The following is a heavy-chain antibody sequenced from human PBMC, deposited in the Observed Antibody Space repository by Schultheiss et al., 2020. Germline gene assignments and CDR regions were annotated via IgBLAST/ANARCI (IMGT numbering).Heavy chain of an antibody. CDR1: GFTVSSNY. V-gene: IGHV3-53*01. Sequence: GGSLRLSCAASGFTVSSNYMSWVRQAPGKGLEWVSVIYSGGSTYYADSVKGRFTISRDNSKNTLYLQMNSLRAEDTAVYYCARGEDNWHYYYYGMDVWGQGTTVTVSS. J-gene: IGHJ6*02. CDR3: ARGEDNWHYYYYGMDV. CDR2: IYSGGST. D-gene: IGHD1-20*01.